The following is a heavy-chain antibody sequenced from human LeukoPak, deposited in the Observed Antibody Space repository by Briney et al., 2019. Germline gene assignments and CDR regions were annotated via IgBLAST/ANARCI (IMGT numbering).Heavy chain of an antibody. V-gene: IGHV1-69*02. CDR2: IIPILGIA. CDR3: ASTTSNGYFDY. D-gene: IGHD1-1*01. J-gene: IGHJ4*02. Sequence: SSVKVSCKASGGTFSSYTISWVRQAPGQGLEWMGRIIPILGIANYAQKFQGRVTITADKSTSTAYMELSSLRSEDTAVYYCASTTSNGYFDYWGQGTLVTVSS. CDR1: GGTFSSYT.